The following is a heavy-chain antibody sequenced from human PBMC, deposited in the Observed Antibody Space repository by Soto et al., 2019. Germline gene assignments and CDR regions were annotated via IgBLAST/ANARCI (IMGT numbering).Heavy chain of an antibody. D-gene: IGHD6-19*01. J-gene: IGHJ4*02. V-gene: IGHV3-33*01. Sequence: QVQLVESGGGVVQPGRSLRLSCAASGFTFSSYGMHWVRQAPGKGLEWVAVIWYDGSNKYYADSVKGRFTISRDNSKNPLYLQMNSLRAEDTAVYYCASTESSGCYSGFAYWGQGTLVTVSS. CDR2: IWYDGSNK. CDR3: ASTESSGCYSGFAY. CDR1: GFTFSSYG.